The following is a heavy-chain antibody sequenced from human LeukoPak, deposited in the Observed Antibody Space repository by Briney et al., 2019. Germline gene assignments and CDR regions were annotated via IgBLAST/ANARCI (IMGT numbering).Heavy chain of an antibody. J-gene: IGHJ4*02. CDR3: AHYYYDSGGYSLDY. CDR1: GFSLTTSGVG. Sequence: SGPTLVKPTQTLTLTCTFSGFSLTTSGVGVGWIRQPPGKALEWLALIYWNDDKRYSPSLKNRLTITKDTSKNQVVLTMTNMDPVDTATYYCAHYYYDSGGYSLDYWGQGTLVTVSS. V-gene: IGHV2-5*01. D-gene: IGHD3-22*01. CDR2: IYWNDDK.